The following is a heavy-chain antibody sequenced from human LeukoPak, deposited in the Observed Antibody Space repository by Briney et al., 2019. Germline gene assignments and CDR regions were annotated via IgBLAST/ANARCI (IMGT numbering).Heavy chain of an antibody. D-gene: IGHD1-1*01. CDR1: GGTFRSHI. CDR3: ARGSRTTGTRIDY. CDR2: IIPILGIA. Sequence: SVKVSCKTSGGTFRSHIFSWVRQAPGQGLEWMGRIIPILGIANYAQKFQGRVTITADKSTSTAYMELSSLRSEDTAVYYCARGSRTTGTRIDYWGQGTLVTVSS. V-gene: IGHV1-69*02. J-gene: IGHJ4*02.